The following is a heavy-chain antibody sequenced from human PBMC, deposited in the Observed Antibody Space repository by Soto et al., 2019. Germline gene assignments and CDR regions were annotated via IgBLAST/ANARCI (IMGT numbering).Heavy chain of an antibody. Sequence: GESLKISCRVSGDSFTTYWIAWVRQMPGKGLEWMGIIYPGDFDTRYSPSFQGQVTISVDKSINTLYLQMNSLKTEDTAVYYCTTDHPYYYDSSGYYYYVYDYWGQGTLVTVSS. CDR1: GDSFTTYW. CDR2: IYPGDFDT. J-gene: IGHJ4*02. D-gene: IGHD3-22*01. CDR3: TTDHPYYYDSSGYYYYVYDY. V-gene: IGHV5-51*01.